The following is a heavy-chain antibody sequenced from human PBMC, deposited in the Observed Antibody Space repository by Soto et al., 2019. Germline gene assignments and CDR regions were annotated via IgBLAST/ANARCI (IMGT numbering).Heavy chain of an antibody. D-gene: IGHD3-22*01. V-gene: IGHV4-39*01. CDR2: IFYSGTT. CDR1: GGSFTSSCYY. J-gene: IGHJ6*02. Sequence: PSETLSLTCTVSGGSFTSSCYYWGWLRQPPGKGLEWIGTIFYSGTTYYNPSLESRLTISVDPSNNQFSLKLRSVNAADTAVYFCDRHLYDSDGYPPTYYHAMDVSGQGTTVTVFS. CDR3: DRHLYDSDGYPPTYYHAMDV.